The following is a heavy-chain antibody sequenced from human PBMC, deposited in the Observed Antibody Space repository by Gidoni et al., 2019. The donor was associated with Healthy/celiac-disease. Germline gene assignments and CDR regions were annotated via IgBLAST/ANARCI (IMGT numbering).Heavy chain of an antibody. CDR3: ARTRYYYDSSGGDFDY. Sequence: QVTLRESGPALVKPTQTLTLTCTFSGFSLSTSGMCVSWIRQPPGKALEWLALIDWDDDKYYTTSLKTRLTISKYTSKTQVVLTMTNMDPVDTATYYCARTRYYYDSSGGDFDYWGQGTLVTVSS. V-gene: IGHV2-70*01. CDR2: IDWDDDK. J-gene: IGHJ4*02. CDR1: GFSLSTSGMC. D-gene: IGHD3-22*01.